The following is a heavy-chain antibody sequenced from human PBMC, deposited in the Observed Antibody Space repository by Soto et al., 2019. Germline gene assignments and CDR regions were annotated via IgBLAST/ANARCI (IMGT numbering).Heavy chain of an antibody. J-gene: IGHJ4*02. V-gene: IGHV1-58*01. Sequence: ASVKVSCKACGVTFASSAGQWVRQARGQRLEWIGWIVVGSGNTNYAQKFQERVTITRDMSTSTAYMELSSLRSEDTAVYYCAAPGRSSIMFDYWGQGTLVTVSS. CDR2: IVVGSGNT. D-gene: IGHD6-13*01. CDR1: GVTFASSA. CDR3: AAPGRSSIMFDY.